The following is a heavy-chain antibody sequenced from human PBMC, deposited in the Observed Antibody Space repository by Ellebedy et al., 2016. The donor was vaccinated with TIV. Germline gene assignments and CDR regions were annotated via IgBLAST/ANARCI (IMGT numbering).Heavy chain of an antibody. Sequence: GESLKISCAASGFIISGDWMSWVRQAPGKGLEWVAHINPDGSAEYYVDSVKGRFTISRDNAKRSLFLQMNSLRVDDTALYYCARDLDKSSGWYGGTAYWGQGTQVTVSS. V-gene: IGHV3-7*01. J-gene: IGHJ4*02. CDR1: GFIISGDW. CDR3: ARDLDKSSGWYGGTAY. CDR2: INPDGSAE. D-gene: IGHD6-19*01.